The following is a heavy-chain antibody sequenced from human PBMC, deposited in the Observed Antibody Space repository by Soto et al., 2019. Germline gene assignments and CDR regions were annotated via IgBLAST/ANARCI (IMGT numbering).Heavy chain of an antibody. CDR3: ARGPADVVVPAAMRDYFDY. V-gene: IGHV3-33*01. J-gene: IGHJ4*02. D-gene: IGHD2-2*01. Sequence: GGSLRLSCAASGFTFSSYGMHWVRQAPGKGLEWVAVIWYDGSNKYYADSVKGRFTISRDNSKNTLYLQMNSLRAEDTAVYYCARGPADVVVPAAMRDYFDYWGQGTLVTVSS. CDR2: IWYDGSNK. CDR1: GFTFSSYG.